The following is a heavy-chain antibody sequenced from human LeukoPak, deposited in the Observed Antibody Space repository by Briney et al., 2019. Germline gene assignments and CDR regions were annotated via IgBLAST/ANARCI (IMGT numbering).Heavy chain of an antibody. J-gene: IGHJ5*02. CDR1: GYTFTSYY. D-gene: IGHD6-6*01. V-gene: IGHV1-46*01. Sequence: ASVKVSCKASGYTFTSYYMHWVRQAPGQGLEWMGIINPSGGSTSYAQKFQGRVTMTRDTSTSTVYMELSRLRSDDTAVYYCARGARIAARHKIWFDPWGQGTLVTVSS. CDR2: INPSGGST. CDR3: ARGARIAARHKIWFDP.